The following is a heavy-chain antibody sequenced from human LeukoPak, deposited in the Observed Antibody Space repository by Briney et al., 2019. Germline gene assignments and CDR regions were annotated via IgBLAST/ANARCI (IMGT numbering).Heavy chain of an antibody. CDR2: ISYDGSNK. V-gene: IGHV3-30*18. CDR3: AKGFTRGYSYGEPFDY. CDR1: GFTFDDYA. D-gene: IGHD5-18*01. Sequence: PGGSLRLSCAASGFTFDDYAMHWVRQAPGKGLEWVAVISYDGSNKYYADSVKGRFTISRDNSKNTLYLQMNSLRAEDTAVYYCAKGFTRGYSYGEPFDYWGQGTLVTVSS. J-gene: IGHJ4*02.